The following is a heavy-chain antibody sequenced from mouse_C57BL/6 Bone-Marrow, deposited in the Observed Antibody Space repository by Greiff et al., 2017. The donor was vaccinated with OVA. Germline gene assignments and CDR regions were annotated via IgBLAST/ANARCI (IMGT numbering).Heavy chain of an antibody. J-gene: IGHJ2*01. V-gene: IGHV5-6*01. CDR2: ISSGGSDT. CDR1: GFTFSSYG. CDR3: AIYDYGYFDY. Sequence: EVKLVESGGDLVKPGGSLKLSCAASGFTFSSYGMSWVRQTPDKRLEWVATISSGGSDTNNPDSVKGRFTIPRANAKNTLSLQMSSLKSEDTAMYYCAIYDYGYFDYWGQGTTLTVSS. D-gene: IGHD2-4*01.